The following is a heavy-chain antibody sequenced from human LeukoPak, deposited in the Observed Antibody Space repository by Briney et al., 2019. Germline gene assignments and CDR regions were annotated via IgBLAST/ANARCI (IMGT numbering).Heavy chain of an antibody. CDR1: GYTFTGYY. CDR3: ASSYSSSSLLFDY. D-gene: IGHD6-6*01. CDR2: INPNSGGT. Sequence: GASVKVSCKASGYTFTGYYMHWVRRAPGQGLEWMGWINPNSGGTNYAQKFQGRVTMTRDTSISTAYMELSRLRSDDTAVYYCASSYSSSSLLFDYWGQGTLVTVSS. J-gene: IGHJ4*02. V-gene: IGHV1-2*02.